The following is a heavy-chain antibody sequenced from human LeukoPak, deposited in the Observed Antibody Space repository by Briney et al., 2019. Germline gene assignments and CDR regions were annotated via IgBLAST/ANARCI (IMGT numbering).Heavy chain of an antibody. Sequence: GGSLRLSCATSGFTFSSNWMSWVRHVPGRGLDWVANIKPDGSAQYYAASVKGRFTVSRDNAKNSLYLQMNSLRVEDTAVYYCARDHCSGGSCYYDYWGQGTLVTVSS. CDR1: GFTFSSNW. CDR3: ARDHCSGGSCYYDY. CDR2: IKPDGSAQ. D-gene: IGHD2-15*01. J-gene: IGHJ4*02. V-gene: IGHV3-7*01.